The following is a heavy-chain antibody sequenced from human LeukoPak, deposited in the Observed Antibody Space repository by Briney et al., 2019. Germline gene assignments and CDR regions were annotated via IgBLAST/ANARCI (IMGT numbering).Heavy chain of an antibody. Sequence: SETLSLTCTVSGVSISSYYWSWIRQPPGKGLEWIAYIYYSVSTDYNPSLKSRATISVDTSKNQVSLKLSSVTAADTAVYYCARGATWGYYDTSGYRRAFDIWGQGTMVTVSS. CDR3: ARGATWGYYDTSGYRRAFDI. D-gene: IGHD3-22*01. J-gene: IGHJ3*02. CDR2: IYYSVST. V-gene: IGHV4-59*01. CDR1: GVSISSYY.